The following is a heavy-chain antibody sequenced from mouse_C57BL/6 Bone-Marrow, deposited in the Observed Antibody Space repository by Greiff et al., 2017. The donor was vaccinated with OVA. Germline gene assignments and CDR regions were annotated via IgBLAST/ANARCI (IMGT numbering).Heavy chain of an antibody. CDR3: AGDYYSNFTLYYYAMDY. Sequence: EVQGVESGGGLVKPGGSLKLSCAASGFTFSDYGMHWVRQAPEKGLEWVAYISRGSSTIYYADTVKGRFTISRDNAKNTLFLQMTSLRSEDTAMYYCAGDYYSNFTLYYYAMDYWGQGTSVTVSS. D-gene: IGHD2-5*01. CDR2: ISRGSSTI. J-gene: IGHJ4*01. CDR1: GFTFSDYG. V-gene: IGHV5-17*01.